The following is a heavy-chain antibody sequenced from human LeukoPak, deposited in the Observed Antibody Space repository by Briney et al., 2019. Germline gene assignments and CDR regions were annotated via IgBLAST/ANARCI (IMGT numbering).Heavy chain of an antibody. CDR2: IYHSGST. D-gene: IGHD1-7*01. Sequence: SETLSLTCTVSGGSIRNYYWNWVRQPPGKGLEWIGYIYHSGSTNYNPSLKSRVTIAIDTSKNQLSLKLSSVTAADTAIYYSARTHLLGTSSSDYWGQGTLVTVSS. V-gene: IGHV4-59*01. CDR1: GGSIRNYY. J-gene: IGHJ4*02. CDR3: ARTHLLGTSSSDY.